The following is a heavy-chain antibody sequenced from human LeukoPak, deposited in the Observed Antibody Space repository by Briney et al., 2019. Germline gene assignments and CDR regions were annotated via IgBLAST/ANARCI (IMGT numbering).Heavy chain of an antibody. CDR2: INPNSGGT. V-gene: IGHV1-2*02. Sequence: ASVKVSCKASGYTFTGYYMHWVRQAPGQGLEWMGWINPNSGGTNYAQKFQGRVTMTRDTSISTAYMELSRLRSDDTAVYYCARERLPSYCYYGMDVWGQGTTVTVSS. CDR1: GYTFTGYY. D-gene: IGHD4-11*01. J-gene: IGHJ6*02. CDR3: ARERLPSYCYYGMDV.